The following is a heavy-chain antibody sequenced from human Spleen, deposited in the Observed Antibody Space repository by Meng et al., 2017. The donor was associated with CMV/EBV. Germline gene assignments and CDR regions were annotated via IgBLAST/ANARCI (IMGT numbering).Heavy chain of an antibody. CDR1: GFTFSSYA. CDR3: ARDRAAAGVTRASYYYYYGMDV. Sequence: GGSLRLSCAASGFTFSSYAMHWVRQAPGKGLEWVAVISYDGSNKYYADSVKGRFTISRDNSKNTLYLQMNSLRAEDTAVYYCARDRAAAGVTRASYYYYYGMDVWGQGTTVTVSS. D-gene: IGHD6-13*01. CDR2: ISYDGSNK. J-gene: IGHJ6*02. V-gene: IGHV3-30*04.